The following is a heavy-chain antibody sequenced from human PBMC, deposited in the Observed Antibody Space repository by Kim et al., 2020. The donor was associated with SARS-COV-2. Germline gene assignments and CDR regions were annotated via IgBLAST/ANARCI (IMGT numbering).Heavy chain of an antibody. Sequence: SETLSLTCTVSGGSISSYYWSWIRQPPGKGLEWIGYIYYSGSTNYNPSLKSRVTISVDTSKNQFSLKLSSVTAADTAVYYCARDRRGYSYGGFDPWGQGTLVTVSS. CDR1: GGSISSYY. CDR3: ARDRRGYSYGGFDP. V-gene: IGHV4-59*01. J-gene: IGHJ5*02. D-gene: IGHD5-18*01. CDR2: IYYSGST.